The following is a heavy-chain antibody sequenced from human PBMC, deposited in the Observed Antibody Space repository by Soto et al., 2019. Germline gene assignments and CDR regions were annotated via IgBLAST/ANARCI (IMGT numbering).Heavy chain of an antibody. J-gene: IGHJ6*02. CDR1: GGTFSSYA. CDR3: AREGYASSSWSPNYYYYGMDV. Sequence: SVKVSCKASGGTFSSYAISWVRQAPGQGLEWMGGIIPIFGTANYAQKFQGRVTITADESTSTAYMELSSLRSEDTAVYYCAREGYASSSWSPNYYYYGMDVWGQGTTVTVSS. V-gene: IGHV1-69*13. CDR2: IIPIFGTA. D-gene: IGHD6-13*01.